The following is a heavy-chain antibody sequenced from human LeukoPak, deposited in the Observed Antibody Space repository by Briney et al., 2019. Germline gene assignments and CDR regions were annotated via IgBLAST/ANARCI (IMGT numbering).Heavy chain of an antibody. J-gene: IGHJ6*04. Sequence: ASVTVSCKASGYTFTCYYMHWVRQAPGQGLEWMGWMNPNSGGTNYAQYFQGRVTITRDTSISTAYVELSRLRSDDTAVYYCARQERYCSSTSCYLRIWGKGTTVTVSS. D-gene: IGHD2-2*01. V-gene: IGHV1-2*02. CDR3: ARQERYCSSTSCYLRI. CDR2: MNPNSGGT. CDR1: GYTFTCYY.